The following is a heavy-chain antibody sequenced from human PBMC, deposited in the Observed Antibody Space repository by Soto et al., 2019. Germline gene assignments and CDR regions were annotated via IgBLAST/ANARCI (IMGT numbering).Heavy chain of an antibody. J-gene: IGHJ4*02. CDR3: ARLQHLDSSGYYYAFDY. Sequence: QLQLQESGPGLVKPSETLSLTCTVSGGSISSSSYYWGWIRQPPGKGLEWIGSIYYSGSTYYNPSLKSRVTISVDTSKNQFSLKLSSVTAADTAVYYCARLQHLDSSGYYYAFDYWGQGTLVTVSS. CDR1: GGSISSSSYY. D-gene: IGHD3-22*01. CDR2: IYYSGST. V-gene: IGHV4-39*01.